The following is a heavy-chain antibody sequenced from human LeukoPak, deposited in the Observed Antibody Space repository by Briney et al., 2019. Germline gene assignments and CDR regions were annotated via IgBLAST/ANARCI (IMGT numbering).Heavy chain of an antibody. J-gene: IGHJ4*02. CDR1: GDSISSYY. D-gene: IGHD5-24*01. Sequence: SETLSLTCSVSGDSISSYYWTWIRQPAGKGLEWIGRIYNSGGERNYIPSLKSRVTMSVDTSKNQVSLKVNSVTAADTAVYYCARGRIGDGLVYWGQGILVTVSS. V-gene: IGHV4-4*07. CDR3: ARGRIGDGLVY. CDR2: IYNSGGER.